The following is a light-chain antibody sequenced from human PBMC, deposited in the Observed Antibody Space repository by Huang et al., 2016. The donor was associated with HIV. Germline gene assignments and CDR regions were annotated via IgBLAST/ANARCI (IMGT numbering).Light chain of an antibody. Sequence: DIQMNQSPSSLSASVGDRVTITCRASQSISSYLNWYQQKPGKAPKLLIYAASSLLSVVPSRFSGSGSGTDFTLTISRLQPEDFATYYCQQSYSTPRFGPGTKVDIK. V-gene: IGKV1-39*01. CDR3: QQSYSTPR. CDR1: QSISSY. CDR2: AAS. J-gene: IGKJ3*01.